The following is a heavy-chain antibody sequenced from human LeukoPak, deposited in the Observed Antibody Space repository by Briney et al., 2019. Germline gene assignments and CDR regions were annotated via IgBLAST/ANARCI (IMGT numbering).Heavy chain of an antibody. J-gene: IGHJ6*02. CDR3: ARGPILLWLHNGMDV. CDR1: GFIFGDHA. D-gene: IGHD6-19*01. Sequence: PGRSLRLSCTGFGFIFGDHAMIWVRQAPGKGLEWVGFIRSKAYGATTEYAASVKGRFTISRDDSKGIAYLQMNSLEIEDTAVYYCARGPILLWLHNGMDVWGQGTTVTVSS. V-gene: IGHV3-49*04. CDR2: IRSKAYGATT.